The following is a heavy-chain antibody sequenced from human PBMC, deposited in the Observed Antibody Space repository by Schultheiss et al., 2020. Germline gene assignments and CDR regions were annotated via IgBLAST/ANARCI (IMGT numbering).Heavy chain of an antibody. CDR1: GGSINSYY. CDR2: IYYSGDT. J-gene: IGHJ1*01. CDR3: ARAGSGWSARYFQH. V-gene: IGHV4-59*12. D-gene: IGHD6-19*01. Sequence: SETLSLTCTVSGGSINSYYWSWIRQPPGKGLEWIGYIYYSGDTNYNPSLKSRVTISLDTSKNHFSLNLNSVTAADTAVYYCARAGSGWSARYFQHWGQGTLVTVSS.